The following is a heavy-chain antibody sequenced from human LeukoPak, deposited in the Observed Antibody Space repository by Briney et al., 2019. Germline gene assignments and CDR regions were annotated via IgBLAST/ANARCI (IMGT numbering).Heavy chain of an antibody. CDR1: GFTFSSYA. CDR3: ARGILTIDY. CDR2: ISSNGGST. V-gene: IGHV3-64*01. D-gene: IGHD3-9*01. Sequence: GGSLRLSCAASGFTFSSYAMHWVRQAPGKGLEYVSAISSNGGSTYYANSVKGRFTISRDNSKNTLYLQMGSLRAEDMAVYYCARGILTIDYWGQGTLVTVSS. J-gene: IGHJ4*02.